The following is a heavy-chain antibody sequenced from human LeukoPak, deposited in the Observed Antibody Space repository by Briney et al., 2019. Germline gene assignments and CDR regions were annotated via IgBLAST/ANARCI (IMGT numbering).Heavy chain of an antibody. CDR1: GGSVSSSSYY. CDR2: IYYSGST. Sequence: SETLSLTCTVSGGSVSSSSYYWGWIRQPPGKGLEWIGSIYYSGSTYYNPSLKSRVSISVDTSKNQFSLKLSSVTAADTAVYYCARGDYYDSSGYQSPSFDYWGQGTLVTVSS. CDR3: ARGDYYDSSGYQSPSFDY. V-gene: IGHV4-39*01. D-gene: IGHD3-22*01. J-gene: IGHJ4*02.